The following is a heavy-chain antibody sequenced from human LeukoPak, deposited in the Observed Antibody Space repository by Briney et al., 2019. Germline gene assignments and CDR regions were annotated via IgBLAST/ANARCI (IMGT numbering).Heavy chain of an antibody. D-gene: IGHD5-18*01. V-gene: IGHV4-34*01. J-gene: IGHJ4*02. CDR1: GGSFRGYY. CDR2: INHSGST. Sequence: PSETLSLTCAVYGGSFRGYYWSGIRQPPGKGLEWIGEINHSGSTNYNPSLKSRVTISVDTSKNQFSLKLSSVTAADTAVYYCARAVTYYFDYWGQGTLVTVSS. CDR3: ARAVTYYFDY.